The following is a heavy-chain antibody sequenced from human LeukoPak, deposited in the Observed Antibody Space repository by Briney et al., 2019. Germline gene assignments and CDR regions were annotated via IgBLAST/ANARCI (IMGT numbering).Heavy chain of an antibody. CDR1: GGSISSYY. CDR3: ARGTDFWSGYPFDI. Sequence: NPSETLSLTCTVSGGSISSYYWSWIRQPAGKGLEWIGRIYTSGSTNYNPSLKSRVTMSVDTSKNQFSLKLSSVTAADTAVYYCARGTDFWSGYPFDIWGQGTMVTVSS. J-gene: IGHJ3*02. V-gene: IGHV4-4*07. CDR2: IYTSGST. D-gene: IGHD3-3*01.